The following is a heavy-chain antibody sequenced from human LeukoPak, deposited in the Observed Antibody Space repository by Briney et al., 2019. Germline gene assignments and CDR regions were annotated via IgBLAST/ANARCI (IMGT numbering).Heavy chain of an antibody. CDR3: GKHISFTGYYLVDP. V-gene: IGHV4-59*08. J-gene: IGHJ5*02. Sequence: SETLSLTCTVSGGSISSYYWSWIRQPPGKGLEWIGYIYYSGSTNYNPSLKSRVTISVDTSKNQFSLKLSSVTAADTAVYYCGKHISFTGYYLVDPWGQGTLVTVSS. CDR2: IYYSGST. CDR1: GGSISSYY. D-gene: IGHD3-9*01.